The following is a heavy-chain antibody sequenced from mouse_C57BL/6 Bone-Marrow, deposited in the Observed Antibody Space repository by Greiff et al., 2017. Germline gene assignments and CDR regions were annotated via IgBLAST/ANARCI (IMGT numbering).Heavy chain of an antibody. Sequence: EVQLQQSGPELVKPGASVKIPCKASGYTFTDYNMSWVKQSHGKSLEWIGDINPNNGGTIYNQKFKGKATLTVDKSSSTAYMELRSLTSEDTAVYYGARPSYGLAYWGQGTLVTVSA. V-gene: IGHV1-18*01. J-gene: IGHJ3*01. CDR2: INPNNGGT. D-gene: IGHD1-1*01. CDR3: ARPSYGLAY. CDR1: GYTFTDYN.